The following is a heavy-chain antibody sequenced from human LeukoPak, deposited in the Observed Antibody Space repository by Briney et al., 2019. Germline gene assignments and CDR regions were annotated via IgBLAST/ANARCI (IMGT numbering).Heavy chain of an antibody. Sequence: PSETLSLTCAVYGGSFSGYYWSWIRQPPGKGVEGIGEINHSGSTNDNPSLKSRVPISVDTSKTQFSLKLSSVAAADTAVYYCARANPYGCNSYFQHWGQGTLVTVSS. D-gene: IGHD4-23*01. V-gene: IGHV4-34*01. CDR2: INHSGST. CDR1: GGSFSGYY. J-gene: IGHJ1*01. CDR3: ARANPYGCNSYFQH.